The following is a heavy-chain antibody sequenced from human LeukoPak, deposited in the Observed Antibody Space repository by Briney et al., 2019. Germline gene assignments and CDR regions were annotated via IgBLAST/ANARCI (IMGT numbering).Heavy chain of an antibody. J-gene: IGHJ4*02. V-gene: IGHV3-23*01. Sequence: GGSLRHSCSASGFTFNNYAMSWVRQAPGKRLEWVSSISDGGISTYYADSVRGRFSISRDNSKNTLSLQMNSLSAEDTAMYYCAKYQSTVTAIFDDWGQGTLVTVSS. D-gene: IGHD4-17*01. CDR2: ISDGGIST. CDR1: GFTFNNYA. CDR3: AKYQSTVTAIFDD.